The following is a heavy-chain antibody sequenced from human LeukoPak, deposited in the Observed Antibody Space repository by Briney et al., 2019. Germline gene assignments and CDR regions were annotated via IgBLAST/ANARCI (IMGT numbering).Heavy chain of an antibody. V-gene: IGHV3-23*01. Sequence: GGSLRLSCAASGFTFSSYAMSWVRQAPGKGLEWVSAISGSGGSTYYADSVKGRFTISRDNSKNTLYLQMNGLRAEDTAVYYCASDNSSGWYYFDYWGQGTLVTVSS. CDR1: GFTFSSYA. CDR2: ISGSGGST. CDR3: ASDNSSGWYYFDY. J-gene: IGHJ4*02. D-gene: IGHD6-19*01.